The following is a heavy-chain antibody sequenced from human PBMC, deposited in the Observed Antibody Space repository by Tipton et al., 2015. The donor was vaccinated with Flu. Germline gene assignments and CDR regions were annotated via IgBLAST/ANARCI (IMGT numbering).Heavy chain of an antibody. J-gene: IGHJ3*01. V-gene: IGHV4-39*07. CDR3: ARGLSRGAFDV. CDR1: GGSISSSSYY. D-gene: IGHD3-10*01. Sequence: TLSLTCTVSGGSISSSSYYWGWIRQPPGKGLEWIGTFYFRGTTHLNPSLKGRVTISADTSNNHFSLTLKSVTAADTAVYYCARGLSRGAFDVWLQGTMVTVSP. CDR2: FYFRGTT.